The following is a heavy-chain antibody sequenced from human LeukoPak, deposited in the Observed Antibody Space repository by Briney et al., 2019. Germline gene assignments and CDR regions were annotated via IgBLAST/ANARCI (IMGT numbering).Heavy chain of an antibody. J-gene: IGHJ5*02. CDR1: GGSISSGGYS. CDR2: IYHSGST. Sequence: PSQTLSLTCAVSGGSISSGGYSWSWIRQPPGKGLEWIGYIYHSGSTYYNPSLKSRVTISVDRSKSQFSLKLSSVTAADTAVYYYASSIAAAGTGGFDPWGQGTLVTVSS. D-gene: IGHD6-13*01. V-gene: IGHV4-30-2*01. CDR3: ASSIAAAGTGGFDP.